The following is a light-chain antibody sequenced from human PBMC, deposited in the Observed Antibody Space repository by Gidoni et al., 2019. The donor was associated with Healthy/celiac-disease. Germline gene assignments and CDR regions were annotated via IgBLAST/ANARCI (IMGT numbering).Light chain of an antibody. CDR1: QSVSSSY. J-gene: IGKJ4*01. Sequence: IVLTQSPGTLSLSPGEIPTLSCSASQSVSSSYLAWDQQKPGQAPRLLIYGASTRATGIPDRCSGSGSGTDFTLTISRLEPEDFAVYYCQQYGSSFLTFGGGTKVEIK. CDR2: GAS. CDR3: QQYGSSFLT. V-gene: IGKV3-20*01.